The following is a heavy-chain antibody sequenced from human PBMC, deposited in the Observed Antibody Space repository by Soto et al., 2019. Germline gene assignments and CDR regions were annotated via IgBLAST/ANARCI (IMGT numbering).Heavy chain of an antibody. CDR1: GFTFSSYG. Sequence: QVQLVESGGGVVQPGRSLRLSCAASGFTFSSYGMHWVRQAPGKGLEWVAVISYDGSNKYYADSVKGRFTISRDNSKNTLYLQMNSLRAEDTAVYYCAKWPEQWLVRPPGWYYFDYWGQGTLVTVSS. CDR2: ISYDGSNK. D-gene: IGHD6-19*01. CDR3: AKWPEQWLVRPPGWYYFDY. V-gene: IGHV3-30*18. J-gene: IGHJ4*02.